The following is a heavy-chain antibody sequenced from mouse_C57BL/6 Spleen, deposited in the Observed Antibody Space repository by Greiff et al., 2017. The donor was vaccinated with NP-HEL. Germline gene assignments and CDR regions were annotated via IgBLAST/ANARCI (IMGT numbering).Heavy chain of an antibody. Sequence: EVKVVESGGGLVQPGGSLKLSCAASGFTFSDYYMYWVRQTPEKRLEWVAYISNGGGSTYYPDTVKGRFTISRDNAKNTLYLQMSRLKSEDTAMYYCARCYGSSYWYFDVWGTGTTVTVSS. CDR2: ISNGGGST. V-gene: IGHV5-12*01. J-gene: IGHJ1*03. CDR3: ARCYGSSYWYFDV. CDR1: GFTFSDYY. D-gene: IGHD1-1*01.